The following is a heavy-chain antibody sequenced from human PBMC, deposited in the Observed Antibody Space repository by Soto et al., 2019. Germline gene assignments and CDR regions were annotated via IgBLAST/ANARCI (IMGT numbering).Heavy chain of an antibody. J-gene: IGHJ4*02. CDR2: INPNSGNI. Sequence: GASVKVSCKASGNTFTSYDIKWVRQATGHGLELMGWINPNSGNIGYAQKFQGRVTMTRDTAIRTAYMEVSRLRSDDTAVYYCARGRASGSYYLLDYWGQGTLVTVYS. CDR1: GNTFTSYD. D-gene: IGHD3-10*01. V-gene: IGHV1-8*01. CDR3: ARGRASGSYYLLDY.